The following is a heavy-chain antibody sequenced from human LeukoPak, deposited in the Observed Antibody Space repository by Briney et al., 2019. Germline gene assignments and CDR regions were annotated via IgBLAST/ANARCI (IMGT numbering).Heavy chain of an antibody. CDR3: ARTRYDYVWGSYRSYYFDY. J-gene: IGHJ4*02. Sequence: SETLSLTCTVSGYSISSGYFWGWMRQPPGKGLEWIGSIYQSETAHYNPSLKSRVTISVDTSKNQFSLKLRSVMAADTAVYYCARTRYDYVWGSYRSYYFDYWGQGTLVTVSS. CDR2: IYQSETA. D-gene: IGHD3-16*02. V-gene: IGHV4-38-2*02. CDR1: GYSISSGYF.